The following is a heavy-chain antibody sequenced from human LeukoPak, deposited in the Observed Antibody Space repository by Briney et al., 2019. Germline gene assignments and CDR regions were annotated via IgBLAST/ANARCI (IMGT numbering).Heavy chain of an antibody. CDR3: ASLTAKWELGYYFDY. CDR2: ISYDGSNK. J-gene: IGHJ4*02. CDR1: GFPFSNYG. D-gene: IGHD1-26*01. Sequence: GGSLRLSCAASGFPFSNYGMSWVRQAPGKGLEWVAVISYDGSNKYYADSVKGRFTISRDNSKNTLYLQMNSLRAEDTAVYYCASLTAKWELGYYFDYWGQGTLVTVSS. V-gene: IGHV3-30*03.